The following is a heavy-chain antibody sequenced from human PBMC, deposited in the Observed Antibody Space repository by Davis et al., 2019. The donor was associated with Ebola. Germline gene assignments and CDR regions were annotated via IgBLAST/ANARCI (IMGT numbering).Heavy chain of an antibody. V-gene: IGHV3-11*04. J-gene: IGHJ4*02. CDR1: GFSFSAYY. CDR2: TSSSGSSI. D-gene: IGHD3-9*01. Sequence: GGSLRLSCAASGFSFSAYYMSWIRQAPGKGLECVSYTSSSGSSIYYADSVKGRFTISRDNAKNSLYLQMNSLRDEDTAVYYCARGPREDTYYDILTGYYFSPFDYWGQGTLVTVSS. CDR3: ARGPREDTYYDILTGYYFSPFDY.